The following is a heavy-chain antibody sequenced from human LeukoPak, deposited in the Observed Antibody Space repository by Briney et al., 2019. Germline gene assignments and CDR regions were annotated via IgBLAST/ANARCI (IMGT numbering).Heavy chain of an antibody. CDR1: GFTFSSYN. J-gene: IGHJ4*02. Sequence: PGGALRLSCAASGFTFSSYNMDWVRQAPGKGRKWVSCIDSSSRYIYQADSVKGRFTISRDNAKSSVFLQMNSLRAEDTAVYYCARVGGHCTSTSCPPPDYWGQGTLVTVSS. CDR3: ARVGGHCTSTSCPPPDY. CDR2: IDSSSRYI. V-gene: IGHV3-21*01. D-gene: IGHD2-2*01.